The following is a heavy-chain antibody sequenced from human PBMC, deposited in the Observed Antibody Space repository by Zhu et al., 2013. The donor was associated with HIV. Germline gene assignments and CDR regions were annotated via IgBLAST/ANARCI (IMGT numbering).Heavy chain of an antibody. J-gene: IGHJ5*02. CDR2: INPSGGTT. V-gene: IGHV1-46*01. Sequence: QVQVVQPGAEVKKPGASVKVSCKASGIHLTKYWLHWVRQAPGQGLEWMGMINPSGGTTNYAQKFQGRVTLTRDTSTSTVYMELSSLRSDDTAIYYCARGSLPTYTSASLDPWGQGTLVTVSS. CDR3: ARGSLPTYTSASLDP. CDR1: GIHLTKYW. D-gene: IGHD2-15*01.